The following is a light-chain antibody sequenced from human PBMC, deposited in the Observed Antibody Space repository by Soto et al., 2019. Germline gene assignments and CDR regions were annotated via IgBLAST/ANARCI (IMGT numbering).Light chain of an antibody. CDR3: QQLNSNLP. CDR2: AAS. Sequence: DIQLTQSPSFLSASVGDRVTITCRASQGISSYLAWYQQKPGKAPNLLIYAASTLQSGVPSRFSGSGSGTEFTLTISSLQPADFASYYCQQLNSNLPFGPGTKVDI. V-gene: IGKV1-9*01. CDR1: QGISSY. J-gene: IGKJ3*01.